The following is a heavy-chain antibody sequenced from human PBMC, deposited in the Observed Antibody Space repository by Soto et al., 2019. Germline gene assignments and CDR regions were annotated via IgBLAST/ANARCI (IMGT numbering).Heavy chain of an antibody. V-gene: IGHV3-7*01. D-gene: IGHD3-22*01. Sequence: GGSLRLSCAASGFTFSSYWMSWVRQAPGKGLEWVANIKQDGSEKYYVDSVKGRFTISRDNAKNSLYLQMNSLRAEDTAVYYCARDDYYDSSGYPDYWGQGTLVTGSS. CDR3: ARDDYYDSSGYPDY. J-gene: IGHJ4*02. CDR2: IKQDGSEK. CDR1: GFTFSSYW.